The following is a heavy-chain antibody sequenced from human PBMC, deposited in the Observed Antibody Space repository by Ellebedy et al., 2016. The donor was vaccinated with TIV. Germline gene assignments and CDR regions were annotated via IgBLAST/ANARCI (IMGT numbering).Heavy chain of an antibody. CDR2: INQDGSEK. V-gene: IGHV3-7*01. CDR3: ATDGSYGDYLSPTHAFVI. Sequence: GGSLRLSCAASGFTFSSYWMTWVRQAPGRGLEWVANINQDGSEKFYVDSVNGRFTVSRDNAKNSLYLHLNSQRAEDTAMYYCATDGSYGDYLSPTHAFVIWGQGTMVTVSS. D-gene: IGHD4-17*01. CDR1: GFTFSSYW. J-gene: IGHJ3*02.